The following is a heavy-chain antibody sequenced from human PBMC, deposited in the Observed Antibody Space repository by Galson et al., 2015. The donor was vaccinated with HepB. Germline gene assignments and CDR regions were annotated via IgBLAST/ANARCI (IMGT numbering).Heavy chain of an antibody. CDR3: TTDVGGDWYFDL. CDR2: IYSGGST. Sequence: SLRLSCAASGFTVSSNYMTWVRQAPGKGLEWVSVIYSGGSTYYADSVKGRFTISGDNSKNTLYLQMSSLRAEDTAVYYCTTDVGGDWYFDLWGRGTLVTVSS. V-gene: IGHV3-53*01. J-gene: IGHJ2*01. CDR1: GFTVSSNY. D-gene: IGHD3-16*01.